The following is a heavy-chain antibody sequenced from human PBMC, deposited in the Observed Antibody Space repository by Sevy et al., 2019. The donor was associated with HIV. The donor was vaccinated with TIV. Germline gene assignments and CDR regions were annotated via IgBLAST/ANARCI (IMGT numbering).Heavy chain of an antibody. CDR2: ISSSSSYI. CDR3: ARGWGGPYYYGMDV. Sequence: GGSLRLSCAASGFTFSSYSMNWVRQAPGKGLEWVSYISSSSSYIYYADSVKGRFTISRDNVKKSLYLQLNSLRAEDTAVYYCARGWGGPYYYGMDVWGQGTTVTVSS. D-gene: IGHD3-16*01. V-gene: IGHV3-21*01. J-gene: IGHJ6*02. CDR1: GFTFSSYS.